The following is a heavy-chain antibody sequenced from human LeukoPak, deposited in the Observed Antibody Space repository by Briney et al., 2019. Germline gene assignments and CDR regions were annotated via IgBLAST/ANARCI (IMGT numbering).Heavy chain of an antibody. Sequence: GGSLRLSCTASGFTFGDYAMSWFRQAPGKGLEWVGFIRSRTFGGTPEYAASVKGRFTISRDDSKSIAYLQMNSLKTEDTVVYYCTKSYYDSSGYPVDWGQGTLVTVSS. J-gene: IGHJ4*02. D-gene: IGHD3-22*01. CDR3: TKSYYDSSGYPVD. CDR1: GFTFGDYA. CDR2: IRSRTFGGTP. V-gene: IGHV3-49*03.